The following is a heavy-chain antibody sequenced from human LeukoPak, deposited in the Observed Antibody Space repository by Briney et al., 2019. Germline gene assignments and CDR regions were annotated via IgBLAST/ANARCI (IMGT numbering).Heavy chain of an antibody. J-gene: IGHJ6*03. Sequence: PGGSLRLSCAASGFTFSSYWMSWVRQAPGKGLGWVANIKQDGSEKYYVDSVKGRFTISRDNAKNSLYLQMNSLRAEDTAVYYCARVADDISYYYYYYMYVWGKGTTVTISS. D-gene: IGHD3-9*01. CDR1: GFTFSSYW. CDR3: ARVADDISYYYYYYMYV. CDR2: IKQDGSEK. V-gene: IGHV3-7*01.